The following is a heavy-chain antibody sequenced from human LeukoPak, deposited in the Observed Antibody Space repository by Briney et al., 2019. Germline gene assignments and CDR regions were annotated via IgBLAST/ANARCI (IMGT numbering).Heavy chain of an antibody. CDR3: ARDLRDTAMVYYYYYGMDV. V-gene: IGHV1-18*01. CDR1: GYTFTSYG. J-gene: IGHJ6*02. Sequence: GASVKVSCKASGYTFTSYGISWVRQAPGQGLEWTGWISAYNGNTNYAQKLQGRVTMTTDTSTSTAYMELRSLRSDDTAVYYCARDLRDTAMVYYYYYGMDVWGQGTTVTVSS. D-gene: IGHD5-18*01. CDR2: ISAYNGNT.